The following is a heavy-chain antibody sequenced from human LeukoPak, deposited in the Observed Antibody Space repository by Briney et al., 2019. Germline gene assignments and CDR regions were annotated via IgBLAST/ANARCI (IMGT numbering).Heavy chain of an antibody. CDR1: GYTFTGYY. J-gene: IGHJ4*02. V-gene: IGHV1-2*02. D-gene: IGHD6-13*01. Sequence: GASVKVSCKASGYTFTGYYMHWVRQAPGQGLEWMGWINPSSGGTNYAQKFQGRVTMTWDTSISSVYMELSSLRFDDTAVYYCARDLLSSSWYDYWGQGTLVTVSS. CDR3: ARDLLSSSWYDY. CDR2: INPSSGGT.